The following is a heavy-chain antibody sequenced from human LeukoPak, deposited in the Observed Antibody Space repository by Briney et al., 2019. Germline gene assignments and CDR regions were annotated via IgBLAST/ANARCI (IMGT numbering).Heavy chain of an antibody. J-gene: IGHJ3*02. V-gene: IGHV3-23*01. Sequence: GGSLRLSCAASGFTFSSYAMSWVRQAPGKGLEWVSTIGSSGGRTFYADSVKGRFTISRDNSKNTLFLQMNSLRAEDTAVYYCAKYSSAWYNDPFDIWGQGTMVTVSS. CDR2: IGSSGGRT. CDR3: AKYSSAWYNDPFDI. D-gene: IGHD6-19*01. CDR1: GFTFSSYA.